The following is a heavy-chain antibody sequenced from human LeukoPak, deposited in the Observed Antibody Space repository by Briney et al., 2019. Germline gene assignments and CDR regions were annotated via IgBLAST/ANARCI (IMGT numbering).Heavy chain of an antibody. J-gene: IGHJ4*02. Sequence: SETLSLTCTVSGGSITSGVYSWGWLRQPPGQGLEWIGYIYNRGSTYYNPSLESRISISLDTSTNQFSLKLYSVTAADTAVYYCAGIVLVAAAQFDYWGQGTLVTVSS. CDR2: IYNRGST. CDR3: AGIVLVAAAQFDY. D-gene: IGHD2-2*01. CDR1: GGSITSGVYS. V-gene: IGHV4-31*03.